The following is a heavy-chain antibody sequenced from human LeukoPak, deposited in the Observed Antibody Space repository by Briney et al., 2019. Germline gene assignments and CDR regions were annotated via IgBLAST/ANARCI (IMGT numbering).Heavy chain of an antibody. V-gene: IGHV3-30-3*01. D-gene: IGHD6-19*01. Sequence: GRSLRLSCAASGFTFSSYAMHWVRQAPGKGLEWVAVISYDGSNKYYADSVKGRFTISRDNAKNSLYLQMNSLRAEDTAVYYCARDPRSIAVAGAFDYWGQGTLVTVSS. CDR3: ARDPRSIAVAGAFDY. CDR2: ISYDGSNK. CDR1: GFTFSSYA. J-gene: IGHJ4*02.